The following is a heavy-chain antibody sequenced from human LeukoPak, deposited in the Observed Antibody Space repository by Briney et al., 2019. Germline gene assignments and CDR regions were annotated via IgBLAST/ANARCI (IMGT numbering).Heavy chain of an antibody. CDR3: ARFRIAAPLYYFDY. Sequence: PSETLSLTCTVSGGSISSYYWSCIRQPPGKGLDWIGYIYYSGSTNYNPSLKGRVTMSVDTSKNQFSLKLSSVTAADTAVYYCARFRIAAPLYYFDYWGQGTLVTVSS. CDR1: GGSISSYY. D-gene: IGHD6-6*01. J-gene: IGHJ4*02. V-gene: IGHV4-59*08. CDR2: IYYSGST.